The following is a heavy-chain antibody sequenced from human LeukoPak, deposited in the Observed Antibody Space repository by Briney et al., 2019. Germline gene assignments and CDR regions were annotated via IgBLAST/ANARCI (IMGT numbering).Heavy chain of an antibody. CDR2: IYPGDSDT. CDR1: GYSFTSYW. J-gene: IGHJ4*02. Sequence: GESLKISCKGSGYSFTSYWIGWVRQMPGKGLEWMGIIYPGDSDTRYSPSFQGQVTISADKSISTAYLQWSSLKASDPAMYYCARPVGWELLKGYYFDYWGQGTLVTVSS. D-gene: IGHD1-26*01. CDR3: ARPVGWELLKGYYFDY. V-gene: IGHV5-51*01.